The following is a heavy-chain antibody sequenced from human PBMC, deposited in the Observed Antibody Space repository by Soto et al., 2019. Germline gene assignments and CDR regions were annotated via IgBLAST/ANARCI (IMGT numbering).Heavy chain of an antibody. V-gene: IGHV3-13*01. Sequence: PVGSLRLSCAASGFTFSSYDMHWVRQATGKGLEWVSAIGTAGDTYYPGSVKGRFTISRENAKNSLYLQMNSLRAGDTAVYYCARSSSWYSGFDYWGQGTLVTVSS. D-gene: IGHD6-13*01. CDR3: ARSSSWYSGFDY. CDR2: IGTAGDT. CDR1: GFTFSSYD. J-gene: IGHJ4*02.